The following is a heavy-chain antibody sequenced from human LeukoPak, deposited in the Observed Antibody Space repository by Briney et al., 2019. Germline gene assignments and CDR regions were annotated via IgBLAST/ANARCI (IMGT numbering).Heavy chain of an antibody. Sequence: GSLRLSCAASGFTFSSYGMHWVRQAPGKGLEWVAFIRDDGSNKFYADSVKGRFTISRDNSKNTLYLQMNSLRAEDTAVYYCAKVLSSSWSYFDYWGQGTLVTVSS. V-gene: IGHV3-30*02. CDR1: GFTFSSYG. CDR3: AKVLSSSWSYFDY. CDR2: IRDDGSNK. J-gene: IGHJ4*02. D-gene: IGHD6-13*01.